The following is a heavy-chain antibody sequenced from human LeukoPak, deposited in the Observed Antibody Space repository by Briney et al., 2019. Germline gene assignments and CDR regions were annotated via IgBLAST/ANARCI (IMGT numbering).Heavy chain of an antibody. Sequence: SETLSLTCTVSGGSISSYYWSWIRQPAGKGLEWIGRIYTSGSTNYNPSLKSRVTMSVDTSKNQFSLKLSSVTAADTAVYYCASSMVRGDPIDYWGQGTLVTVSS. V-gene: IGHV4-4*07. J-gene: IGHJ4*02. CDR2: IYTSGST. CDR1: GGSISSYY. CDR3: ASSMVRGDPIDY. D-gene: IGHD3-10*01.